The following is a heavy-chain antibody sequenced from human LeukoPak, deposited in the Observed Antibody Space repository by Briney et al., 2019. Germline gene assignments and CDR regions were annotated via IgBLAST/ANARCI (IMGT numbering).Heavy chain of an antibody. D-gene: IGHD3-9*01. CDR1: GGTFSSYA. CDR3: ARVRYFDWTYYYMDV. CDR2: IIPIFGTA. V-gene: IGHV1-69*05. J-gene: IGHJ6*03. Sequence: SVKVSCKASGGTFSSYAISWVRQAPGQGLEWMGGIIPIFGTANYAQKFQGRVTITTDESTSAAYMELSSLRSEDTAVYYCARVRYFDWTYYYMDVWGKGTTVTVSS.